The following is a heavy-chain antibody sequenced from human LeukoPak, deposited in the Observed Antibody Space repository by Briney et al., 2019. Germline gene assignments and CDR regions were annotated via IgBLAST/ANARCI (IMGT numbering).Heavy chain of an antibody. D-gene: IGHD6-13*01. J-gene: IGHJ4*02. V-gene: IGHV3-21*01. CDR2: ISSSSSYI. CDR1: GFTFSSYS. CDR3: ARVFLAAAGTSDY. Sequence: GGSLRLSCAASGFTFSSYSMNWVRQAPGKGLEWVSSISSSSSYIYYADSVKGRFTISRDNAKNSLYLQMNSLRAEDTAVYYCARVFLAAAGTSDYWGQGTPVTVSS.